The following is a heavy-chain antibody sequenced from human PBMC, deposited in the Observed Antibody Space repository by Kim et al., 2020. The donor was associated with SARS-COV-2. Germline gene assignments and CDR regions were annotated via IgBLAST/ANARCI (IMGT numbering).Heavy chain of an antibody. J-gene: IGHJ3*02. CDR1: GGSFSGYY. D-gene: IGHD2-2*01. V-gene: IGHV4-34*01. CDR2: INHSGST. Sequence: SETLSLTCAVYGGSFSGYYWSWIRQPPGKGLEWIGEINHSGSTNYNPSLKSRVTISVDTSKNQFSLKLSSVTAADTAVYYCARAQSKTLYCSSTSCKNGEAFDIWGQGTMVTVSS. CDR3: ARAQSKTLYCSSTSCKNGEAFDI.